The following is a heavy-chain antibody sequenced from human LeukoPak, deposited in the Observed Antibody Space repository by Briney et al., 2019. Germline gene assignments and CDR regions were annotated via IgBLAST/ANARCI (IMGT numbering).Heavy chain of an antibody. D-gene: IGHD3-10*01. CDR2: INHSGRT. J-gene: IGHJ5*02. CDR1: GGSFSGYY. V-gene: IGHV4-34*01. Sequence: SETLSLTCAVYGGSFSGYYWSWIRQAPGKGLEWIGEINHSGRTNYNPSLKSRVTISVDTSKNQFSLKLSSGTAADTAVYYCARGYYGSGSGNWFDPWGEGTLVTVSS. CDR3: ARGYYGSGSGNWFDP.